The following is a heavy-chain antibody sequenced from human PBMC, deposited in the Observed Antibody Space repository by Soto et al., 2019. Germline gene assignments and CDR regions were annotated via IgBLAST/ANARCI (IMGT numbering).Heavy chain of an antibody. CDR2: IWHDGSSK. J-gene: IGHJ6*02. Sequence: GGSLRLSCAASGFTFSSYGMHWDRQAPGKGLEWVAVIWHDGSSKYHAESVKGRFTISRDNSKNTLYLQMNCLRAEDTAVYYCARDAGIFGMDVWGQGTTVTVS. V-gene: IGHV3-33*01. CDR3: ARDAGIFGMDV. CDR1: GFTFSSYG. D-gene: IGHD2-15*01.